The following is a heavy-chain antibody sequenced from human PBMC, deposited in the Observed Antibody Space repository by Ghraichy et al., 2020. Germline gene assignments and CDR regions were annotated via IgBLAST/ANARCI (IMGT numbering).Heavy chain of an antibody. V-gene: IGHV3-23*01. CDR2: ISGSGGNT. D-gene: IGHD5-18*01. CDR3: AKEGRYSYGYVPFYHFDY. J-gene: IGHJ4*02. Sequence: GSLNISCAASGFTFSNHAMSWVRQAPGKGLEWVSAISGSGGNTYYADSVKGRFTISRDNSKNSLYLQMSSLRAEDTAIYYCAKEGRYSYGYVPFYHFDYWGQGTLVTVPS. CDR1: GFTFSNHA.